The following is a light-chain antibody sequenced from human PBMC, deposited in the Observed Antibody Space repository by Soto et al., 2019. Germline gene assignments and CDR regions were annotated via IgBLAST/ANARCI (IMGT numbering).Light chain of an antibody. CDR1: QSVSSY. CDR3: QHYANWPLT. J-gene: IGKJ4*01. Sequence: VLTQSPATLSLSPGERATLSCRASQSVSSYLAWYQQKPGQAPRLLIYDASNRATGIPARFSGSGSGTDFTLTISSLEPEDFAVYYCQHYANWPLTFGGGTKVDIK. CDR2: DAS. V-gene: IGKV3-11*01.